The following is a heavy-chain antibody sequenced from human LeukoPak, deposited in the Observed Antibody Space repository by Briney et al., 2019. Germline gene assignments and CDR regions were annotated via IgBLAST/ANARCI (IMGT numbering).Heavy chain of an antibody. CDR2: IQSGGTDK. J-gene: IGHJ4*02. V-gene: IGHV3-30*02. D-gene: IGHD4-17*01. CDR1: GFTFSRYG. CDR3: ARDGTRSSDY. Sequence: GGSLRLPCAAPGFTFSRYGMHWVRQAPGKGLEWVAFIQSGGTDKYYIDSVKGRFTISRDKSKNTLYLQMNSLRVEDSAVYFCARDGTRSSDYWGQGTLVTVSS.